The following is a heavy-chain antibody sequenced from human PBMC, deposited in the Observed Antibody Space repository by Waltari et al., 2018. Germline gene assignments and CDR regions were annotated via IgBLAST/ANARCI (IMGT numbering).Heavy chain of an antibody. CDR1: GFTVSNKY. V-gene: IGHV3-53*01. CDR2: IYSGGDT. J-gene: IGHJ4*02. Sequence: EVQLVESGGGLIQPGGSLTLSCSASGFTVSNKYRSWVRQAPGKGLEWVSVIYSGGDTYYADSVKGRFSISRDNSMNTLYLQMNSLRAEDTAVYYCARDVSFRGHTIDWGQGTLVTVSS. CDR3: ARDVSFRGHTID. D-gene: IGHD3-10*01.